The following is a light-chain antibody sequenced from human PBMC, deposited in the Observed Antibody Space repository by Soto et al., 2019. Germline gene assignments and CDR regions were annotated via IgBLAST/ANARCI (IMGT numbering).Light chain of an antibody. CDR3: QQYGGSPWT. CDR2: GAS. V-gene: IGKV3-20*01. J-gene: IGKJ1*01. CDR1: QSVSSNY. Sequence: EIVLTQSPGTLSLSPGERGTLSCRASQSVSSNYLAWYQQKPGQAPRLLIYGASSRATGIPDRFSGSGSGTDFTLTISRLEPEDFAVYYCQQYGGSPWTFGQGTKVEIK.